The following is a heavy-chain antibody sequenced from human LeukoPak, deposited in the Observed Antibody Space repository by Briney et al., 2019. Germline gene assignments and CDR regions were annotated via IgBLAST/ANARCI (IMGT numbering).Heavy chain of an antibody. CDR2: IYPGDSDT. J-gene: IGHJ4*02. CDR1: GYSFTTYW. CDR3: ARNNVGATDY. V-gene: IGHV5-51*01. Sequence: GESLKISCKGSGYSFTTYWIGWVRQMPGKGLEWVGIIYPGDSDTRYSPSFQGQVTISADKSINTAYMHWNSLKASDTAMYYCARNNVGATDYWGQGTLVTVSS. D-gene: IGHD1-26*01.